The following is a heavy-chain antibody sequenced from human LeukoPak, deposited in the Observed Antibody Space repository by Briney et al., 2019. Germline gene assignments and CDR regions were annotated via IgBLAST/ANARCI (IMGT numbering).Heavy chain of an antibody. CDR1: GGTYSSYA. CDR2: IIPIFGTA. J-gene: IGHJ4*02. V-gene: IGHV1-69*01. CDR3: ARSPPPLRYFDWLPDY. Sequence: ASVKVSCKASGGTYSSYAISWVRQAPGQGLEWMGGIIPIFGTANYAQKFQGRVTITADESTSTAYMELSSLRSEDTAVYYCARSPPPLRYFDWLPDYWGQGTLVTVS. D-gene: IGHD3-9*01.